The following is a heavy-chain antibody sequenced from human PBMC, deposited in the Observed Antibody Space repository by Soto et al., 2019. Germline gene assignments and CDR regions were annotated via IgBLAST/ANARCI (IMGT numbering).Heavy chain of an antibody. Sequence: QGQLQESGPGLVKPSETLSLTCTVSGGSISSYYWSWIRQPPGKGLEWIGYIYYSGSTNYNPSLKSRVTISVDTSKNQFSLKLSSVTAADTAVYYCARRYGSAFDIWGQGTMVTVSS. J-gene: IGHJ3*02. CDR3: ARRYGSAFDI. CDR2: IYYSGST. D-gene: IGHD3-10*01. CDR1: GGSISSYY. V-gene: IGHV4-59*01.